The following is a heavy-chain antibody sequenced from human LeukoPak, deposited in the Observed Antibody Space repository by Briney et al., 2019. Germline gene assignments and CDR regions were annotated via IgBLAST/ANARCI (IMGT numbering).Heavy chain of an antibody. D-gene: IGHD3/OR15-3a*01. CDR3: SRAGANWGYRWYYDF. V-gene: IGHV3-7*01. J-gene: IGHJ4*02. CDR2: INQDGSDR. CDR1: GFTFSNYC. Sequence: GGSLRLSCAASGFTFSNYCMTWVRQAPGKGLEWVANINQDGSDRNYVDSVKGRFTISRDNAKNSLFLQVNSLRVEDTAVYYCSRAGANWGYRWYYDFWGQGTLVTVSS.